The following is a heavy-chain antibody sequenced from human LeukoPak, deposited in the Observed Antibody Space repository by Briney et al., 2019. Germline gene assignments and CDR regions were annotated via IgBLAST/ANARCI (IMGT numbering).Heavy chain of an antibody. CDR2: ISGSGGST. Sequence: PGGSLRLSCAAYGFTFSSYAMSWVRQAPGKGLEWVSAISGSGGSTYYADSVKGRFTISRDNSKNTLYLQMNSLRAEDTAVYYCAKDNYDSSGYAEYYYYYGMDVWGQGTTVTVPS. J-gene: IGHJ6*02. CDR1: GFTFSSYA. D-gene: IGHD3-22*01. V-gene: IGHV3-23*01. CDR3: AKDNYDSSGYAEYYYYYGMDV.